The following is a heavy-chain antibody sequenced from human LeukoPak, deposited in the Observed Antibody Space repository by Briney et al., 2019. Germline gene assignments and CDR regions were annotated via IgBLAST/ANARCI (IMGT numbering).Heavy chain of an antibody. CDR1: GFTFSSYA. CDR3: ARDGWSGRHYYGMDV. J-gene: IGHJ6*02. D-gene: IGHD3-10*02. CDR2: ISGSGGST. Sequence: GGSLRLSCAASGFTFSSYAMSWVRQAPGKGLEWVSAISGSGGSTYYADSVKGRFTISRDNSKNTLYLQMNSLRAEDTAVYYCARDGWSGRHYYGMDVWGQGTTVTVSS. V-gene: IGHV3-23*01.